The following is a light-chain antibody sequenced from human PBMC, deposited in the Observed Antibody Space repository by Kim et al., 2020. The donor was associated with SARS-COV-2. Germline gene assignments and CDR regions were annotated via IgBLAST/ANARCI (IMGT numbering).Light chain of an antibody. V-gene: IGKV1-5*01. CDR3: QQHNGY. CDR1: QSITSG. Sequence: DIQMTQSPSTLSASVGDTVTITCRASQSITSGLAWYQQKPGKAPKLLIYLVSNLDYGVPSRFSGSGSGTQFTLTISSLQPDDFATYYCQQHNGYFGGGTKVDLK. J-gene: IGKJ4*01. CDR2: LVS.